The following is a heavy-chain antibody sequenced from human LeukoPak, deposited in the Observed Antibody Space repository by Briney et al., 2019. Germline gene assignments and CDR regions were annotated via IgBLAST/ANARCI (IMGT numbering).Heavy chain of an antibody. CDR2: INRDGSEK. CDR3: ARSPATGTVDY. CDR1: EFPFSDYW. Sequence: GGSLRLPCAASEFPFSDYWMSWVRQAPGEGLEWAANINRDGSEKYYVDSVKGRFTISRDNAKNSLFLQMNSLGAEDTAVYYCARSPATGTVDYCGQGTLVTVSS. D-gene: IGHD1-1*01. V-gene: IGHV3-7*01. J-gene: IGHJ4*02.